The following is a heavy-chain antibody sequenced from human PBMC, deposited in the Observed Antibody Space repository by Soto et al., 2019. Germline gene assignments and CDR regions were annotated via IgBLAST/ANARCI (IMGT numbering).Heavy chain of an antibody. V-gene: IGHV5-51*01. CDR2: IYPGDSDT. Sequence: GESLKISCKGSGYSFTSYWIGWVRQMPGKGLEWMGIIYPGDSDTRYSPSFQGQVTISADKSISTAYLQWSSLKASDTAMYYCARPATGTDVAADAFDIWGQGTMVTVSS. J-gene: IGHJ3*02. D-gene: IGHD2-21*01. CDR1: GYSFTSYW. CDR3: ARPATGTDVAADAFDI.